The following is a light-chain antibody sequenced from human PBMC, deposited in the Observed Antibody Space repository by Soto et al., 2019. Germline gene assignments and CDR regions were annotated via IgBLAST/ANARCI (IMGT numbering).Light chain of an antibody. CDR1: SSDVGSYNL. CDR2: EGS. V-gene: IGLV2-23*01. J-gene: IGLJ1*01. Sequence: QSALAQPASVSWSPGQSITISCTGTSSDVGSYNLVSWYQQHPGKATKLMIYEGSKRPSGVSNRFSGSKSGNTASLTISGLQAEDEADYYCCSYAGSSTYVFGTGTKVAVL. CDR3: CSYAGSSTYV.